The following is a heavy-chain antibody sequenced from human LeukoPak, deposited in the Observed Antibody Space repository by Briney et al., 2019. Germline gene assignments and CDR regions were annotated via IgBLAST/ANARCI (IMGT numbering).Heavy chain of an antibody. D-gene: IGHD6-6*01. J-gene: IGHJ4*02. CDR2: FDPEGGDT. V-gene: IGHV1-69-2*01. CDR1: GYIFTDHY. CDR3: ATDAEYRIAARKLDY. Sequence: ASVGVSCKTSGYIFTDHYMHWVRQAPGKGLEWMGRFDPEGGDTLYAEKFQGRVTITADTSTATSYMEVSSLTSEDTAVYYCATDAEYRIAARKLDYWGQGTLVTVSA.